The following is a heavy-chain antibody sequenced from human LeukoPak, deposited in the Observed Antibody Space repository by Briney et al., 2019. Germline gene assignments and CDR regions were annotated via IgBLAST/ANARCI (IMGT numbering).Heavy chain of an antibody. CDR2: IYHSGST. J-gene: IGHJ4*02. D-gene: IGHD3-9*01. CDR3: ARGTVVSVLRYFDWSARDDY. CDR1: GYSISSGYY. Sequence: PSETLSLTCTVSGYSISSGYYWGWIRQPPGKGLEWIGSIYHSGSTYYNPSLKSRVTISVDTSKNQFSLKLSSVTAADTAVYYCARGTVVSVLRYFDWSARDDYWGQGTLVTVSS. V-gene: IGHV4-38-2*02.